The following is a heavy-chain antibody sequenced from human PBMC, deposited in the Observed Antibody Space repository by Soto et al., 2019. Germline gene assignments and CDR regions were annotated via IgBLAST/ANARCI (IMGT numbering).Heavy chain of an antibody. CDR1: GGSISSYY. CDR3: ARGGWKLFDY. D-gene: IGHD6-19*01. J-gene: IGHJ4*02. Sequence: PSETLSLTCTVSGGSISSYYWSCIRQPPGKGLEWIGYFYYSGSTNYNPSLKSRVTISVDTSKNQFSLKLSSVTAADTAVYYCARGGWKLFDYWGQGTLVTVSS. V-gene: IGHV4-59*01. CDR2: FYYSGST.